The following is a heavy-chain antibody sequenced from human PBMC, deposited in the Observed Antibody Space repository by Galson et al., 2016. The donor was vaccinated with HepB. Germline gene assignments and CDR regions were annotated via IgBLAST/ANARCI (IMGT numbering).Heavy chain of an antibody. CDR3: ARDLPLLG. V-gene: IGHV3-53*01. CDR1: GFTVSSNY. D-gene: IGHD2-15*01. J-gene: IGHJ4*02. CDR2: IYSGGGT. Sequence: LRLSCAASGFTVSSNYMSWVRPAPGTGLEWVSVIYSGGGTYYADSVKGRFTISRDNSKNTLYLQMNSLRAEDTAVYYCARDLPLLGWGQGTLVTVAS.